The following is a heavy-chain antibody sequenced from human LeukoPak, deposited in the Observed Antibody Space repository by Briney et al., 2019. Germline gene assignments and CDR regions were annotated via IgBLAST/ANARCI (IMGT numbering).Heavy chain of an antibody. CDR1: GFTFSTYW. J-gene: IGHJ4*02. CDR3: AKGRVVAATPDYFDY. Sequence: PGGSLRLSCAASGFTFSTYWMSWVRQAPGKGLEWVSVISGSGGSTYYADSVKGRFTISRDNSKNTLYLQMNSLRAEDTAVYYCAKGRVVAATPDYFDYWGQGTLVTVSS. CDR2: ISGSGGST. D-gene: IGHD2-15*01. V-gene: IGHV3-23*01.